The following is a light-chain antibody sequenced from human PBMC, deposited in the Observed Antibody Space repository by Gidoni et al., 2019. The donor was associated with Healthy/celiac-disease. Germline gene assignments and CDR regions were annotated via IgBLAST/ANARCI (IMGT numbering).Light chain of an antibody. CDR1: SSDVGGYNY. J-gene: IGLJ2*01. CDR3: SSYTSSSTRVV. CDR2: EVS. Sequence: QSALTQLASVSGSPVQSITISCTGTSSDVGGYNYVSWYQQHPGKAPKLMIYEVSNRPSGVSNRFSGSKSGNTASLTISGLQAEDEADYYCSSYTSSSTRVVFGGGTKLTVL. V-gene: IGLV2-14*01.